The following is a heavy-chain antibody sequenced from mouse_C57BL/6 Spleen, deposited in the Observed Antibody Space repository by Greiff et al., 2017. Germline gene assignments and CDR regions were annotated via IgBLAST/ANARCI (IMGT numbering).Heavy chain of an antibody. D-gene: IGHD1-1*01. CDR1: GFNIKDYY. J-gene: IGHJ4*01. CDR3: ASRYGSSPYYYAMDY. CDR2: IDPEDGET. Sequence: EVMLVESGAELVKPGASVKLSCTASGFNIKDYYMHWVKQRTEQGLEWIGRIDPEDGETKYAPKFQGKATITADTSSNTAYLQLSSLTSEDTAVYYCASRYGSSPYYYAMDYWGQGTSVTVSS. V-gene: IGHV14-2*01.